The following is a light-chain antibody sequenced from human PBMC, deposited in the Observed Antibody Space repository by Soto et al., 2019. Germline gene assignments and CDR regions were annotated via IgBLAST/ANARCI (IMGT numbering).Light chain of an antibody. CDR1: QGIGMT. Sequence: IVMTQSPATLSVSPGERVTLSCRASQGIGMTLAWYQQKPGQTPRLLIYGASTRATGIPARFSGSGSGTEFTLTINSLQSEDSAVYYCQRYNDWPLTFGGGTKVEIK. J-gene: IGKJ4*01. CDR2: GAS. V-gene: IGKV3-15*01. CDR3: QRYNDWPLT.